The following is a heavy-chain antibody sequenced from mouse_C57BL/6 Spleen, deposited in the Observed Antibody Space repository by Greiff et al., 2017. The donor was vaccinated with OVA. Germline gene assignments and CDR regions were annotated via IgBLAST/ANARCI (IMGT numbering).Heavy chain of an antibody. J-gene: IGHJ2*01. CDR3: TREGSSYNFDY. CDR2: ISSGGDYI. CDR1: GFTFSSYA. V-gene: IGHV5-9-1*02. D-gene: IGHD1-1*01. Sequence: EVQRVESGEGLVKPGGSLKLSCAASGFTFSSYAMSWVRQTPEKRLEWVAYISSGGDYIYYADTVKGRFTISRDNARNTLYLQMSSLKSEDTAMYYCTREGSSYNFDYWGQGTTLTVSS.